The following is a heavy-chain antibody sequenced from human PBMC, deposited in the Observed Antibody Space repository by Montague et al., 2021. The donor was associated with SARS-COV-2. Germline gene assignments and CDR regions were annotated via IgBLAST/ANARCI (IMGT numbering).Heavy chain of an antibody. CDR1: GDSVRTNSYY. Sequence: SETLSLTCTVSGDSVRTNSYYWGWIRQPPGKGLEWIGSIYYSGSTTYNPSLKSRVTISVDTSKNQFSLKLSSVTAADTAVYYCARDMSMAADVVVMVDVVGDGLDIWGQGTMVTVSS. CDR2: IYYSGST. D-gene: IGHD2-15*01. CDR3: ARDMSMAADVVVMVDVVGDGLDI. J-gene: IGHJ3*02. V-gene: IGHV4-39*07.